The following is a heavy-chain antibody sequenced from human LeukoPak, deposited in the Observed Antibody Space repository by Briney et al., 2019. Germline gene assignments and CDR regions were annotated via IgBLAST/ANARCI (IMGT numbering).Heavy chain of an antibody. J-gene: IGHJ5*02. CDR3: ARGYRLARYCSSTSCSNNWFDP. Sequence: SETLSLTCAVSGGSISSSNWWSWVRQPPGKGLEWIGEIYHSGSTNYNPSLKSRVTISVDTSKNQFSLKLSSVTAADTAVYYCARGYRLARYCSSTSCSNNWFDPWGQGTLVTVSS. CDR1: GGSISSSNW. V-gene: IGHV4-4*02. CDR2: IYHSGST. D-gene: IGHD2-2*01.